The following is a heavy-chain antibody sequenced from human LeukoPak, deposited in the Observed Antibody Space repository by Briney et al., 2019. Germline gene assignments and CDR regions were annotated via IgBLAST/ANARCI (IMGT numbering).Heavy chain of an antibody. CDR3: ARKGEDYYGSGSYMAFDI. CDR1: GYTFTSYY. J-gene: IGHJ3*02. Sequence: GASVKVSCKASGYTFTSYYMHWVRQAPGQGLEWMGIINPSGGSTSYAQKFQGRVTMTRDMSTSTVYMELSSLRSEDTAVYYCARKGEDYYGSGSYMAFDIWGQGTMVTVSS. V-gene: IGHV1-46*01. D-gene: IGHD3-10*01. CDR2: INPSGGST.